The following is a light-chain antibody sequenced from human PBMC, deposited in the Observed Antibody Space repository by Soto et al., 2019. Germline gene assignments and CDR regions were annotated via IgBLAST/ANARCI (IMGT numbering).Light chain of an antibody. CDR1: QSVSNNY. CDR3: QQYGSSGT. CDR2: GAS. J-gene: IGKJ1*01. Sequence: EIVLTQSPGTLSLSPGERATLSCRASQSVSNNYLAWYKPKPGQAPRLLIYGASNRATGIPDRFSGTGSGTDFTLPISRLEPEEFAVYYCQQYGSSGTFGQGTKVDIK. V-gene: IGKV3-20*01.